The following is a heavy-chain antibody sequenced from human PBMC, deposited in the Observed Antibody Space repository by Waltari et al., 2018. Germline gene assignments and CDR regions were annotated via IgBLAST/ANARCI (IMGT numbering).Heavy chain of an antibody. CDR1: GFTFSTYV. D-gene: IGHD7-27*01. CDR2: ISDAGGII. CDR3: ARGSGVDY. J-gene: IGHJ4*02. V-gene: IGHV3-23*01. Sequence: EVQLLESGGGLVQPGGYLRLSCAASGFTFSTYVMNWVRQAPGKGLELVSSISDAGGIINYADSVKGRFTISRDNSKNTLYLQMNSLRAEDTAVYYCARGSGVDYWGQGTLVTISS.